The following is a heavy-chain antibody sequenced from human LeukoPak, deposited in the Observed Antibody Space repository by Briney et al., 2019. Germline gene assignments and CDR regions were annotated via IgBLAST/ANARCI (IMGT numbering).Heavy chain of an antibody. CDR3: ARDLGIAVAGNYYYYSMDV. V-gene: IGHV4-59*01. Sequence: SETLSLTCTVSGGSISSYYWSWIRQPPGKGLEWIGYIYYSGSTNYNPSLKSRVTISVDTSKNQFSLKLSSVTAADTAVYYCARDLGIAVAGNYYYYSMDVWGKGTTVTVSS. J-gene: IGHJ6*04. CDR2: IYYSGST. CDR1: GGSISSYY. D-gene: IGHD6-19*01.